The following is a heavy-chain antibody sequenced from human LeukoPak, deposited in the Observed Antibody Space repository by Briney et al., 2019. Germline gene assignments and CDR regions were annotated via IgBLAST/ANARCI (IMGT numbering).Heavy chain of an antibody. J-gene: IGHJ4*02. CDR1: GFTFSDYY. D-gene: IGHD4-17*01. Sequence: GGSLRLSCAASGFTFSDYYMSWIRQAPGKGLEWVSYISSSGSTIYYADSVKGRFTISRDNAKNSLYLQMNSLRAEDTAVYYCAKDSVKDYGDYVFDYWGQGTLVTVSS. V-gene: IGHV3-11*01. CDR3: AKDSVKDYGDYVFDY. CDR2: ISSSGSTI.